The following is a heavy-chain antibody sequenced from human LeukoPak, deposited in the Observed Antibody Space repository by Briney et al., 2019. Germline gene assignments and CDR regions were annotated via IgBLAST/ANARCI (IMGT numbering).Heavy chain of an antibody. CDR3: ARDVAPAAMADNWFDP. J-gene: IGHJ5*02. V-gene: IGHV4-59*01. CDR1: GGPISSYY. Sequence: PSETLSLTCTVSGGPISSYYWSWIRQPPGKGLEWIGYIHYSGSTNYNPSLKSRVTISVATSKNQFSLKLSSVTAAATAVYYCARDVAPAAMADNWFDPWGQGTLVTVSS. CDR2: IHYSGST. D-gene: IGHD2-2*01.